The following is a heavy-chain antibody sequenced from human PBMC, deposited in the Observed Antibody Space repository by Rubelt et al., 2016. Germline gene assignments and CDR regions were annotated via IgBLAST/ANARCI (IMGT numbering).Heavy chain of an antibody. Sequence: ASGFTFDDYTMHWVRQAPGKGLEWVSLISWDGGSTYYADSVKGRFTISRDNSKNPLYLQMNSLRTEDTALYYCAKEVNGGSFDYWGQGTLVTVSP. CDR2: ISWDGGST. V-gene: IGHV3-43*01. D-gene: IGHD3-16*01. CDR3: AKEVNGGSFDY. CDR1: GFTFDDYT. J-gene: IGHJ4*02.